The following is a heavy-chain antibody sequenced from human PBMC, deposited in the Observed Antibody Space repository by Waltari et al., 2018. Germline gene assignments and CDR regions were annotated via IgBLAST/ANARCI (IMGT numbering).Heavy chain of an antibody. CDR2: IRNSGGNT. CDR3: TSWRVVAGTGWFDS. CDR1: GFSFSNYD. Sequence: EVQLLESGGGLVQPGGSLRLSCAASGFSFSNYDMAWVRQAPGKGLEWVSGIRNSGGNTYYGDSVKGRFAISRDNSRNTRHLQMNGLRAEDTAIYYCTSWRVVAGTGWFDSWGQGTLVTVSS. V-gene: IGHV3-23*01. J-gene: IGHJ5*01. D-gene: IGHD2-15*01.